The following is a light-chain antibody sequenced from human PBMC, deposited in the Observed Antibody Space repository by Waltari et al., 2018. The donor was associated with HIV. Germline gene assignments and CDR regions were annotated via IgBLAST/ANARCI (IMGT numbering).Light chain of an antibody. CDR3: QVWDSSSDDWV. CDR2: DDS. Sequence: SYVLAQPPSVSVAPGQTARITCGGDNIGSKSVHCYQQKPGQAPLLVVYDDSDRPSGIPERFSGSNSGNTATLTISRVEAGDEADYYCQVWDSSSDDWVFGGGTKVTVL. V-gene: IGLV3-21*02. J-gene: IGLJ3*02. CDR1: NIGSKS.